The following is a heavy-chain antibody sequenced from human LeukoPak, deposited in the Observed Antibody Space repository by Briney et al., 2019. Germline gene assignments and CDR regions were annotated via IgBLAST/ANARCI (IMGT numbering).Heavy chain of an antibody. Sequence: GWISPYNGNTNYAQKLQGRVTMTTDTSTSTAYMELRSLRSDDTAVYYCARDLPGRVTFDYWGQGTLVTVSS. D-gene: IGHD5/OR15-5a*01. V-gene: IGHV1-18*01. J-gene: IGHJ4*02. CDR3: ARDLPGRVTFDY. CDR2: ISPYNGNT.